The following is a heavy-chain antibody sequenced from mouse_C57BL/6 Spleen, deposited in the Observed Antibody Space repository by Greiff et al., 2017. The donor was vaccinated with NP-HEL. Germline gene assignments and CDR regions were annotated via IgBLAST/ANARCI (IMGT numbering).Heavy chain of an antibody. Sequence: QQSCKASGYTFTSYWMQWVKQRPGQGLEWIGEIDPSDSYTNYNQKFKGKATLTVDTSSSTAYMQLSSLTSEDSAVYYCARPITTVSPSWFAYWGQGTLVTVSA. CDR1: GYTFTSYW. D-gene: IGHD1-1*01. CDR2: IDPSDSYT. J-gene: IGHJ3*01. V-gene: IGHV1-50*01. CDR3: ARPITTVSPSWFAY.